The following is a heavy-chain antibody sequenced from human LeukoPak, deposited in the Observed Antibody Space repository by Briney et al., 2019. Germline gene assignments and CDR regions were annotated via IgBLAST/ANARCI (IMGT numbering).Heavy chain of an antibody. CDR2: IYPGDSDT. V-gene: IGHV5-51*01. D-gene: IGHD6-13*01. CDR3: ARLKIAAAGTQRNWFDP. Sequence: GESLKISCKGSGYSFTSYWIGWVRQMPGKGLEWMGIIYPGDSDTRYSPSFQGQVTISADKSISTAYLQWSSLKASDTAMYYCARLKIAAAGTQRNWFDPWGQGTLVTVSS. CDR1: GYSFTSYW. J-gene: IGHJ5*02.